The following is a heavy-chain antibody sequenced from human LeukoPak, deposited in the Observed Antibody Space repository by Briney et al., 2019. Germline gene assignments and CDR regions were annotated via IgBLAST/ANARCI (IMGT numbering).Heavy chain of an antibody. Sequence: PGGSLRLSCAASGFTFSSYSMNWVRQAPGKGLEWVSSISSSSSYIYYADSVKGRFTISRDNARNSLYLQMNSLRVDDTAVYYCARPELPGWSVLFDFWGQGTLVTVSS. CDR3: ARPELPGWSVLFDF. V-gene: IGHV3-21*01. J-gene: IGHJ4*02. CDR1: GFTFSSYS. CDR2: ISSSSSYI. D-gene: IGHD2-15*01.